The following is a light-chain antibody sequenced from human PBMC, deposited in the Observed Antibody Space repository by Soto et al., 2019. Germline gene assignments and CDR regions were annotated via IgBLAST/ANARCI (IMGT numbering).Light chain of an antibody. Sequence: QSVLTQPASVSGSPGQSIAISCTGTSSDVGGYDYVSWYQQHPDKAPKLMIYEVTKRPSGVSNRFSGSKSGNTASLTISGLQPEDEADYYGSSHTSGSTRVFGSGTKVTVL. CDR3: SSHTSGSTRV. CDR1: SSDVGGYDY. CDR2: EVT. V-gene: IGLV2-14*01. J-gene: IGLJ1*01.